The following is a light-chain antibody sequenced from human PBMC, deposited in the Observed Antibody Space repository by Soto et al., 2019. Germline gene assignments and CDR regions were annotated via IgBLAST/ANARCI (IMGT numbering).Light chain of an antibody. Sequence: IVLTQSPGTLSLTPGERATLSCRASQSISDTLAWYQQKPGQAPRLLIHGASTRATGFPARFSGSGSGTDFTLTISSLQSEDFAVYYCQQYNNWPWTFGQGTKVDIK. V-gene: IGKV3-15*01. CDR1: QSISDT. CDR2: GAS. CDR3: QQYNNWPWT. J-gene: IGKJ1*01.